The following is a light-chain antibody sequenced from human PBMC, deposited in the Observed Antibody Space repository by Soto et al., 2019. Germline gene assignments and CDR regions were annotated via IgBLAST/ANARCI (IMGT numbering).Light chain of an antibody. CDR3: KKYYSFNKN. CDR2: AAS. V-gene: IGKV1D-8*01. CDR1: QGISSY. J-gene: IGKJ2*01. Sequence: ICITQSPSLLSSSTGDRVTISCRMSQGISSYLAWYQQKPGKAPELLIYAASTLQSGVPSRFSGSGSGKDLTITISCMQSEDFETYYCKKYYSFNKNFGQGNKVDIK.